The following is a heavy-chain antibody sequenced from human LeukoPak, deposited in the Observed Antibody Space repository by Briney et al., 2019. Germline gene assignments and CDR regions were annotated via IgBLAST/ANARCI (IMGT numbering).Heavy chain of an antibody. J-gene: IGHJ6*02. CDR3: GRVMARVYYYGIDD. V-gene: IGHV4-4*07. CDR1: GGSLSMYY. D-gene: IGHD2-8*01. Sequence: SQTLSLTCAVSGGSLSMYYWSWVPHPAGKGLECIGRIYTSGSTNYNTSLKSRVTMSVDTSKNQFSLKLSSVTAAETAVYYCGRVMARVYYYGIDDWGQGTMVTVSS. CDR2: IYTSGST.